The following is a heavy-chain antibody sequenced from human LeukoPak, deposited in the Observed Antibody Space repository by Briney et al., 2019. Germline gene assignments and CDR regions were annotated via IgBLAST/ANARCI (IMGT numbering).Heavy chain of an antibody. J-gene: IGHJ4*02. Sequence: PGGSLRLSCAASGFTFSSYGMHWVRQAPGKGLEWVAVISYDGSNKYYADSVKGRFTISRDNSKNTLYLQMNSLRAEDTAAYYCAKDLSPIAVAGSDGFDYWGQGTLVTVSS. CDR3: AKDLSPIAVAGSDGFDY. CDR1: GFTFSSYG. V-gene: IGHV3-30*18. CDR2: ISYDGSNK. D-gene: IGHD6-19*01.